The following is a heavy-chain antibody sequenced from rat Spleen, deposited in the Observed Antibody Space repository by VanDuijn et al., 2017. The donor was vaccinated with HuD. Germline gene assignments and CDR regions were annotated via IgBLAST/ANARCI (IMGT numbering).Heavy chain of an antibody. J-gene: IGHJ4*01. CDR2: IIYDGSRT. D-gene: IGHD1-2*01. CDR1: GFTFSDYN. V-gene: IGHV5S10*01. Sequence: EVQLVESGGGLVQPGRSLKLSCAASGFTFSDYNMAWVRQAPKKGLEWVATIIYDGSRTYYRDSVKGRFTISRDNAKSTLYLQMDSLRSEDTATYYCATDGTIAARNVMDAWGQGASVTVSS. CDR3: ATDGTIAARNVMDA.